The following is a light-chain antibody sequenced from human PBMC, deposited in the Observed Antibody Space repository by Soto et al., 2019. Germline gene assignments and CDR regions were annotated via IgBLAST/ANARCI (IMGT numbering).Light chain of an antibody. V-gene: IGLV2-14*01. J-gene: IGLJ3*02. CDR3: SSYTSTNSGV. Sequence: QSALTQSASVSGSPGQSITISCTGTSSDVGGYNYVSWYQQHPGKAPKLIIYDVSNRHSGVSTRFSGSKSGNTASLTISGLEADDEADYSCSSYTSTNSGVFGGGTKVTVL. CDR1: SSDVGGYNY. CDR2: DVS.